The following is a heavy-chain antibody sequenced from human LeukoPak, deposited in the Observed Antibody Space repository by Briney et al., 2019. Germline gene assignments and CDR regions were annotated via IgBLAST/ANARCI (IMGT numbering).Heavy chain of an antibody. CDR1: AGSFSGYY. V-gene: IGHV4-34*01. Sequence: PSETLSLTCAIYAGSFSGYYWSWIRQPPGKGLEWIGEINLSGSTNHNPSLKSRVTIAVDTSENQFSLKLRSVTAADTAVYYCARDSSGIAAPGTDWGQGTLVTVSS. CDR2: INLSGST. CDR3: ARDSSGIAAPGTD. J-gene: IGHJ4*02. D-gene: IGHD6-13*01.